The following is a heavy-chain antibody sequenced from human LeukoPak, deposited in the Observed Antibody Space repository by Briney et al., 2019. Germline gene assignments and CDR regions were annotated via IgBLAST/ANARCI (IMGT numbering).Heavy chain of an antibody. CDR3: ARKYCSGGSCYNDFDY. V-gene: IGHV3-20*04. CDR1: GFTFDDYG. J-gene: IGHJ4*02. CDR2: INWSGGST. D-gene: IGHD2-15*01. Sequence: PGGSLRLSCAASGFTFDDYGMSWVRQAPGKGLEWVSGINWSGGSTAYADSVKGRFTISRDNAKNSLYLQMNSLRAEDTALYYCARKYCSGGSCYNDFDYWGQGTLVTVSS.